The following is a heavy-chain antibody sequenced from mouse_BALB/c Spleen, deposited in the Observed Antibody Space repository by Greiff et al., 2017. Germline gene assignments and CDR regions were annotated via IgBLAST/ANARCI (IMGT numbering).Heavy chain of an antibody. CDR3: ARLRGYYYAMDY. CDR1: GFAFSSYD. CDR2: ISSGGGST. V-gene: IGHV5-12-1*01. J-gene: IGHJ4*01. Sequence: EVQLVESGGGLVKPGGSLKLSCAASGFAFSSYDMSWVRQTPEKRLEWVAYISSGGGSTYYPDTVKGRFTISRDNAKNTLYLQMSSLKSEDTAMYYCARLRGYYYAMDYWGQGTSVTVSS.